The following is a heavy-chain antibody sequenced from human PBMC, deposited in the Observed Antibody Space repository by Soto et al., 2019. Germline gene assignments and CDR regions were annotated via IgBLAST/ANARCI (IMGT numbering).Heavy chain of an antibody. V-gene: IGHV4-34*01. D-gene: IGHD3-10*01. J-gene: IGHJ4*02. CDR2: INHSGST. CDR1: GASISGYY. CDR3: ARGRGSGRKYYFDY. Sequence: PSETRSLTCAVDGASISGYYWSWIRKPPGKGLEWIGEINHSGSTNYNPSLKSRVTISVDTSKNQFSLKLSSVTAADTAVYYCARGRGSGRKYYFDYWGQGTLVTVSS.